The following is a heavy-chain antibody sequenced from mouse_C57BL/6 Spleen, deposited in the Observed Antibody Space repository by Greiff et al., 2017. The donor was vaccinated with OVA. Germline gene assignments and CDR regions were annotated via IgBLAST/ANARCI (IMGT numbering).Heavy chain of an antibody. CDR2: FYPGSGSI. D-gene: IGHD2-2*01. J-gene: IGHJ1*03. CDR3: ARHESTMVTTHWSFDV. V-gene: IGHV1-62-2*01. Sequence: VKLQQSGAELVKPGASVKLSCKASGYTFTEYTIHWVKQRSGQGLEWIGWFYPGSGSIKYNEKFKDKATLTADKSSSTVYMELSRLTSEDSAVYFCARHESTMVTTHWSFDVWGTGTTVTVSS. CDR1: GYTFTEYT.